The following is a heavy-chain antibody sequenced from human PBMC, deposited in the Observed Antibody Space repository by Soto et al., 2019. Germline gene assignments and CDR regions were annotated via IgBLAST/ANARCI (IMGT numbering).Heavy chain of an antibody. CDR2: TRYTSKWSY. V-gene: IGHV6-1*01. J-gene: IGHJ5*02. CDR3: LRVDWNDAGS. D-gene: IGHD1-1*01. CDR1: GDSVSSPSAT. Sequence: LSLTCAISGDSVSSPSATWERIRQSPSRGLEWLGRTRYTSKWSYEYALSVKGRITISPDTSKNHFSLQLDSVTPEDTAVYYCLRVDWNDAGSWGQGTLVTAPQ.